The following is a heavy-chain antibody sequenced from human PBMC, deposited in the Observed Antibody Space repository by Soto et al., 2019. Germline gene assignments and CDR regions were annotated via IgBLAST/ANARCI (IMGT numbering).Heavy chain of an antibody. CDR1: GFSVSTNC. J-gene: IGHJ4*02. V-gene: IGHV3-53*01. CDR3: ARGSGSLYYFDF. D-gene: IGHD1-26*01. CDR2: IYSGGST. Sequence: GGSLRLSCAASGFSVSTNCMTWVRQAPGKGLEWVSVIYSGGSTYYADSVKGRFTISRDNSKNTLHLQMNSLRAEDTAVYYCARGSGSLYYFDFWGRGTLVTVSS.